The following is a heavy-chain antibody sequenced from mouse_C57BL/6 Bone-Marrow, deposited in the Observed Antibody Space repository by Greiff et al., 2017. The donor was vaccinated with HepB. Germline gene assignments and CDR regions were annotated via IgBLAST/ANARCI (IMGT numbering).Heavy chain of an antibody. Sequence: DVQLQESGGGLVKPGGSLKLSCAASGFTFSSYAMSWVRQTPEKRLEWVATISDGGSYTYYPDNVKGRFTISRDNAKNNLYLQMSHLKSEDTAMYYCARGGLADWGQGTLVTVSA. J-gene: IGHJ3*01. CDR3: ARGGLAD. CDR2: ISDGGSYT. CDR1: GFTFSSYA. V-gene: IGHV5-4*01.